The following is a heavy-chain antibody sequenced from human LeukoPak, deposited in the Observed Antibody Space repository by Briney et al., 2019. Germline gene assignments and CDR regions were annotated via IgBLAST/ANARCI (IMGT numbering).Heavy chain of an antibody. J-gene: IGHJ4*02. CDR3: ARSSGWYGGDY. CDR2: IYYSGST. D-gene: IGHD6-19*01. Sequence: SETLSLTCTVSGGSISSYYWSWIRQPPGKGLEWIGYIYYSGSTYYNPSLKSRVTISVDTSKNQFSLKLSSVTAADTAVYYCARSSGWYGGDYWGQGTLVTVSS. CDR1: GGSISSYY. V-gene: IGHV4-59*12.